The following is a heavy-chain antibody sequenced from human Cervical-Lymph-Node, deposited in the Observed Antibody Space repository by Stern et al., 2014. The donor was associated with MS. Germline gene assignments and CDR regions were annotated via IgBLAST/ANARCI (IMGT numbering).Heavy chain of an antibody. J-gene: IGHJ4*02. D-gene: IGHD1/OR15-1a*01. V-gene: IGHV4-4*02. Sequence: QVQLQESGPGLVKPSGTLSLTCAVSGGSISSDHWWTWGRQPPGRGLEWIGEIFHSGSTIYNPSLKCRVPMSVARPNTHFSLKLTSVTAADTAVYYCATGRTALLDYWGQGTLVTVSS. CDR3: ATGRTALLDY. CDR2: IFHSGST. CDR1: GGSISSDHW.